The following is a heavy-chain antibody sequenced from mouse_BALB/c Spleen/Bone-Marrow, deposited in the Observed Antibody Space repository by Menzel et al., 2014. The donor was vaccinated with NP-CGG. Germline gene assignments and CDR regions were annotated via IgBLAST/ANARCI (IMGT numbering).Heavy chain of an antibody. V-gene: IGHV14-3*02. CDR1: GFNIKDTY. D-gene: IGHD2-4*01. CDR2: TDPANGNT. J-gene: IGHJ1*01. CDR3: ANYDYGWYFDV. Sequence: VQLQQPGAELVKPGASVKLSCTASGFNIKDTYMHWVKQRPEQGLEWIGRTDPANGNTKYDPKFQGKATITADTSSNTAYLQLSSLTSEDAAVYYCANYDYGWYFDVWGAGTTVTVSS.